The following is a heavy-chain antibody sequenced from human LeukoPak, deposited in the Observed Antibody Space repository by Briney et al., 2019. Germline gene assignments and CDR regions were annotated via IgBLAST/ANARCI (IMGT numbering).Heavy chain of an antibody. Sequence: SVKVSCKASGGTFSSYAISWVRQAPGQGLEWMGRIIPILGIANYAQKFQGRATITADKSTSTAYMELSSLRSEDTAVYYCARDRDSSGWYISWFDPWGQGTLVTVSS. CDR2: IIPILGIA. CDR1: GGTFSSYA. CDR3: ARDRDSSGWYISWFDP. V-gene: IGHV1-69*04. D-gene: IGHD6-19*01. J-gene: IGHJ5*02.